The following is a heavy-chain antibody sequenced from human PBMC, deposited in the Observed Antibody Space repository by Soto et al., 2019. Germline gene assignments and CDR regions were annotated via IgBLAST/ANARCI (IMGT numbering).Heavy chain of an antibody. CDR2: IWHDGSYK. CDR3: ARVVAAAGGTHLDY. D-gene: IGHD6-13*01. J-gene: IGHJ4*02. CDR1: GFSFSSYG. V-gene: IGHV3-33*01. Sequence: QVQLVESGGGVVQPGRSLRLSCAASGFSFSSYGMHWVRQAPGKGLEWVAVIWHDGSYKYYADSVKGRFTISRDNSKNTLYLKMNSLRAEDTAVYYCARVVAAAGGTHLDYWGQGTLVTVSS.